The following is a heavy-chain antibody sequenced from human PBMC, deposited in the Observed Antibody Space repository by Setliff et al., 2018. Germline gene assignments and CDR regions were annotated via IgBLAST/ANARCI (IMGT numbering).Heavy chain of an antibody. D-gene: IGHD1-26*01. CDR2: IYTDGST. CDR3: VRDAGDGRYSMDV. Sequence: PSETLSLTCTVSGGSLSSFHYWSWIRQPAGKGLEWIGQIYTDGSTNYNPSLKSRVTISVDTSRKQFSLKLTSVTAADTAVYYCVRDAGDGRYSMDVWGKGTTVTVSS. J-gene: IGHJ6*03. CDR1: GGSLSSFHY. V-gene: IGHV4-61*09.